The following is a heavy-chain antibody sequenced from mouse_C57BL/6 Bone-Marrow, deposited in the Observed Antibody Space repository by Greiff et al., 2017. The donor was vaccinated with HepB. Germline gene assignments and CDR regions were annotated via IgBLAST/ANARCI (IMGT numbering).Heavy chain of an antibody. V-gene: IGHV1-55*01. D-gene: IGHD2-4*01. CDR3: VRSGERITPYYYAMDD. Sequence: QVQLQQPGAELVKPGASVKMSCKASGYTFTSYWITWVKQRPGQGLEWIGDIYPGSGSTNDNEKFKSKATLTVDTSSSTAYMPLSSLTSEDSAVYYCVRSGERITPYYYAMDDGGQGTSATVSA. CDR2: IYPGSGST. J-gene: IGHJ4*01. CDR1: GYTFTSYW.